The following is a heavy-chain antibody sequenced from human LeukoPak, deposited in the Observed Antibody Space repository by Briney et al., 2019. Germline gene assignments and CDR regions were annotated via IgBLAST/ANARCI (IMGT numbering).Heavy chain of an antibody. J-gene: IGHJ4*02. Sequence: SETLSLTCAVSGVSMSSGSYYWSWIRQPAGKGLEWIGRISTSGSTNYNPSLKSRVSISVDTSKNQFSLRLSSVTASDTAVYYCARDNSSGWYGYWGQGTLVTVSS. CDR1: GVSMSSGSYY. V-gene: IGHV4-61*02. D-gene: IGHD6-19*01. CDR2: ISTSGST. CDR3: ARDNSSGWYGY.